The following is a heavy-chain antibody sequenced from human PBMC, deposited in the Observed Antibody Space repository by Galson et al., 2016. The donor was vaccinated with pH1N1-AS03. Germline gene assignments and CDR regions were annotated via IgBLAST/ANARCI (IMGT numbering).Heavy chain of an antibody. Sequence: SLRLSCAASGFTFSNYAMNWVRQAPGKGLEWVSIISGSGDSTKYADSVKARLTISRDNSKNTLYLQMNSLRAEDTAVYYCAKADCSSSSCYRCNYWGQGTLVTVSS. J-gene: IGHJ4*02. D-gene: IGHD2-2*01. CDR2: ISGSGDST. V-gene: IGHV3-23*01. CDR1: GFTFSNYA. CDR3: AKADCSSSSCYRCNY.